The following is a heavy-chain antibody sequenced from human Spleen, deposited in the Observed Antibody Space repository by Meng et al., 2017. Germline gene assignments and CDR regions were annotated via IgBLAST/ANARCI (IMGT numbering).Heavy chain of an antibody. V-gene: IGHV3-33*06. CDR2: IWYDGSNK. CDR1: GITFSSYE. CDR3: AKSLGPYSYYPLDV. Sequence: GESLKISCAASGITFSSYEMNWVRQAPGKGLEWVAVIWYDGSNKYYADSVKGRFTISRDNSKNTLYLQMNSLRAEDTAVYYCAKSLGPYSYYPLDVWGQGTTVTVSS. D-gene: IGHD2-21*01. J-gene: IGHJ6*02.